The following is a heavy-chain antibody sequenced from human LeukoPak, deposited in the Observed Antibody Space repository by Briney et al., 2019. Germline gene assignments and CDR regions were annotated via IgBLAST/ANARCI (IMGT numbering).Heavy chain of an antibody. Sequence: PGGSLRLSCAVSGFIVSSNHMNWVRQAPGKGLEWVSVIYSGGYSGGGPFYADSVKGRFTTSSDSSKNTLFLQMNSLRAEDTAVYYCARGLGLYSYDSSGYSDYWGQGTLVTVSS. CDR1: GFIVSSNH. V-gene: IGHV3-66*01. D-gene: IGHD3-22*01. CDR2: IYSGGYSGGGP. J-gene: IGHJ4*02. CDR3: ARGLGLYSYDSSGYSDY.